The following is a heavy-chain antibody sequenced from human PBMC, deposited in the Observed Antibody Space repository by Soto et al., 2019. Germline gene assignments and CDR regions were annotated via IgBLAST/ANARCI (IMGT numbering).Heavy chain of an antibody. V-gene: IGHV3-49*03. Sequence: PGGSLRLSCTASGFTFGDYAMSWFRQAPGKGLEWVGFIRSKGYGGTTEYAASVKGGFTISIDDSKSIAYLQMNSLKTEDTAVYYCTRDLTQRWLRLHYYYYGMDVWGQGTTVTVSS. CDR1: GFTFGDYA. CDR2: IRSKGYGGTT. J-gene: IGHJ6*02. CDR3: TRDLTQRWLRLHYYYYGMDV. D-gene: IGHD5-12*01.